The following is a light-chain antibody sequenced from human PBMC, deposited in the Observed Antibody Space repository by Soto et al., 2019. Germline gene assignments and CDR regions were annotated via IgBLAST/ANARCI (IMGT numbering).Light chain of an antibody. CDR1: QSVSTN. Sequence: ETVMTQSPATLSVSPGERATLSCRASQSVSTNLAWYQQKPGQAPRLLIYGASARATGIPTRFSGSGSGTEFTLIISSPQPEDFAVYYCHQYLNWPQAFGQGTKVEIK. J-gene: IGKJ1*01. CDR3: HQYLNWPQA. CDR2: GAS. V-gene: IGKV3-15*01.